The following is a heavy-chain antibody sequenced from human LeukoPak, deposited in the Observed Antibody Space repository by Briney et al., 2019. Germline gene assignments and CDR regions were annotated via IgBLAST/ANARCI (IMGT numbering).Heavy chain of an antibody. Sequence: SETLSLTCTVSGGSISSYYWSWIRQPPGKGLEWIGHIYYSGSTNNNPSLKSRVTILVDTSKNQFSLKLSSVTAADTAVYYCAGKRIAVAGIYWFDPWGQGTLVTVSS. V-gene: IGHV4-59*01. CDR1: GGSISSYY. D-gene: IGHD6-19*01. CDR2: IYYSGST. J-gene: IGHJ5*02. CDR3: AGKRIAVAGIYWFDP.